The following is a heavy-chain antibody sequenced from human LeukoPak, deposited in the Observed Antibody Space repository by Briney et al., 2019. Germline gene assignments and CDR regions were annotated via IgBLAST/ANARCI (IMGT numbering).Heavy chain of an antibody. CDR3: ARIGRYCSGGSCYSDWFDP. Sequence: PSETLSLTCAVYGGSFSGYYWSWIRQPPGKGLEWIGEINHSGSTNYNPSLKSRVTISVDTSKNQFSLKLSSVTAADTAVYYCARIGRYCSGGSCYSDWFDPWGQGTLVTVSS. D-gene: IGHD2-15*01. CDR2: INHSGST. J-gene: IGHJ5*02. V-gene: IGHV4-34*01. CDR1: GGSFSGYY.